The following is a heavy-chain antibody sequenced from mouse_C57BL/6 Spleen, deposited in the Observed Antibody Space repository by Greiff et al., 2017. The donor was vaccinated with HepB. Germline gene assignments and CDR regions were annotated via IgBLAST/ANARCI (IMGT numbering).Heavy chain of an antibody. J-gene: IGHJ3*01. D-gene: IGHD3-2*02. CDR1: GYTFTSYW. Sequence: VMLVESGAELAKPGASVKLSCKASGYTFTSYWMHWVKQRPGQGLEWIGYINPSSGYTKYNQKFKDKATLTADKSSSTAYMQLSSLTYEDSAVYYCARSRDSSGYGFAYWGQGTLVTVSA. CDR2: INPSSGYT. V-gene: IGHV1-7*01. CDR3: ARSRDSSGYGFAY.